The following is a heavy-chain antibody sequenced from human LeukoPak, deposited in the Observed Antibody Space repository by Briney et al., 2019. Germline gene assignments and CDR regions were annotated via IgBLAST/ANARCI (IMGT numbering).Heavy chain of an antibody. Sequence: SETLSLTCTVSGGSISSYYWNWIRQPPGKGLEWIGSIYYSGSTYYNPSLKSRVTISVDTSKNQFSLKLSSVTAADTAVYYCARGLNGDYGWFDPWGQGTLVTVSS. D-gene: IGHD4-17*01. CDR3: ARGLNGDYGWFDP. J-gene: IGHJ5*02. V-gene: IGHV4-59*05. CDR2: IYYSGST. CDR1: GGSISSYY.